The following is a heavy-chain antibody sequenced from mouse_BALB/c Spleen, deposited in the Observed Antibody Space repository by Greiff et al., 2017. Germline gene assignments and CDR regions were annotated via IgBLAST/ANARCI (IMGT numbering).Heavy chain of an antibody. CDR3: ARGVITTVVAPFDY. J-gene: IGHJ2*01. CDR2: ISYDGSN. Sequence: EVQLQQSGPGLVKPSQSLSLTCSVTGYSITSGYYWNWIRQFPGNKLEWMGYISYDGSNNYNPSLKNRISITRDTSKNQFFLKLNSVTTEDTATYYCARGVITTVVAPFDYWGQGTTLTVSS. CDR1: GYSITSGYY. V-gene: IGHV3-6*02. D-gene: IGHD1-1*01.